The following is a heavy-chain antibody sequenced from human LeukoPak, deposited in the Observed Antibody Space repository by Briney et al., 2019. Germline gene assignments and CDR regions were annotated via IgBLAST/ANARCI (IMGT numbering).Heavy chain of an antibody. J-gene: IGHJ5*02. CDR2: VFYTGNT. CDR1: GGSISSSSYY. D-gene: IGHD1-14*01. V-gene: IGHV4-39*01. Sequence: ASETLSLTCAVSGGSISSSSYYWGWIRQPPGKGLEWLGSVFYTGNTYYNPSLKSRVTISVDTSKNQLSLKLNSVTAADTAVYYCARHSPTGWFDPWGQGTLVTVSS. CDR3: ARHSPTGWFDP.